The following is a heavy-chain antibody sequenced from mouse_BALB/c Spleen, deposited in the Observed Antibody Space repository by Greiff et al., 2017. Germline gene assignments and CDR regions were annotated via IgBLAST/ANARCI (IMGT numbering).Heavy chain of an antibody. CDR1: GFSLTSYG. D-gene: IGHD1-2*01. CDR2: IWSGGST. J-gene: IGHJ4*01. Sequence: VHLVESGPGLVQPSQSLSITCTVSGFSLTSYGVHWVRQSPGKGLEWLGVIWSGGSTDYNAAFISRLSISKDNSKSQVFFKMNSLQANDTAIYYCASDSLLYAMDYWGQGTSVTVSS. CDR3: ASDSLLYAMDY. V-gene: IGHV2-2*02.